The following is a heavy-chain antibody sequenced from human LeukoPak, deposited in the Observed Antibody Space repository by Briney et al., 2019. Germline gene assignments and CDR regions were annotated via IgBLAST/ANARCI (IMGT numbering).Heavy chain of an antibody. D-gene: IGHD6-19*01. V-gene: IGHV4-34*01. CDR1: GVPFSNYY. Sequence: PSETLSLTCAVSGVPFSNYYWSWVPQSPTEGLERIGEINHSGYTNYNPSLKRRVTISIDTSKNQFSLMVTSMTAADTGVYYCTRAVAGHPDWGQGTLVTVSS. CDR2: INHSGYT. CDR3: TRAVAGHPD. J-gene: IGHJ4*02.